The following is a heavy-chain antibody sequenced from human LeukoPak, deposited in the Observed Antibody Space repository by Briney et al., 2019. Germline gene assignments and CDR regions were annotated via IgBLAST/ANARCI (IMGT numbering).Heavy chain of an antibody. J-gene: IGHJ4*02. CDR2: IHYSGGT. Sequence: SETLSLTCAVSGGSINSGGYSWSWIRQPPGKDLEWIGYIHYSGGTYYNPSLQSRVTISVDTSKNQFSLKLTSVTAADTAVYYCARDKRIAAAGQFDYWGQGTLVTVSS. V-gene: IGHV4-30-4*01. CDR3: ARDKRIAAAGQFDY. D-gene: IGHD6-13*01. CDR1: GGSINSGGYS.